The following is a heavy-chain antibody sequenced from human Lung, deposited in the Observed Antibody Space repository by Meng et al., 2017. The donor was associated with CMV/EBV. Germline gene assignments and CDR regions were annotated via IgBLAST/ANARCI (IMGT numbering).Heavy chain of an antibody. CDR1: GFTFDDYT. CDR3: ARGYDSSGYLDY. D-gene: IGHD3-22*01. CDR2: ISWDGGST. Sequence: EVQCVESGGVVVQPGGYLRLSCVAPGFTFDDYTRHWVRQPPGKGLEWVSLISWDGGSTYYADSVEGRFTISRDNMKNSLYLQMNTLTSEDTAVYYCARGYDSSGYLDYWGQGTLVTVSS. V-gene: IGHV3-43*01. J-gene: IGHJ4*02.